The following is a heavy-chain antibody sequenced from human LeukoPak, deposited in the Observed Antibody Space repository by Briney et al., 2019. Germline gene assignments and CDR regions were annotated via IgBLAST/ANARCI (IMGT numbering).Heavy chain of an antibody. CDR3: ASLIVGATTRDAFDI. CDR1: GGSISSYY. V-gene: IGHV4-39*01. CDR2: IYYSGST. D-gene: IGHD1-26*01. J-gene: IGHJ3*02. Sequence: SETLSLTCTVSGGSISSYYWGWIRQPPGKGLEWIGNIYYSGSTDYNPSLKSRLTISVDTSKNQFSLKLSSVTAADTAVYYCASLIVGATTRDAFDIWGQGTMVTVSS.